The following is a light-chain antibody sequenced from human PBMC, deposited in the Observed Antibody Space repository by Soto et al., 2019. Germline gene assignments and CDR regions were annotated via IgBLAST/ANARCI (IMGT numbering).Light chain of an antibody. Sequence: QSALAQPDSVSGSPGQSITISCTGTSDDVGAYNSVSWYQQLPHKAPQVILYKGTQRPSGVSSRFSGSTSGSAASLTISGLQADDEADYFCCSSAPESTYVFGTGTKVTVL. J-gene: IGLJ1*01. CDR1: SDDVGAYNS. CDR2: KGT. V-gene: IGLV2-23*01. CDR3: CSSAPESTYV.